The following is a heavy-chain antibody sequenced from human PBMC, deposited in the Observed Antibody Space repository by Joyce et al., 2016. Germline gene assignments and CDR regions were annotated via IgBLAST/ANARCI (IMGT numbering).Heavy chain of an antibody. V-gene: IGHV3-23*01. CDR1: GFTFSSYP. J-gene: IGHJ6*02. D-gene: IGHD2-15*01. Sequence: EVQVLESGGGLVQPGGSLRLSCAASGFTFSSYPMTWVRQAPGKGLEWVSAIIGSGDKTYYADSVKGRFTISRDNSKNTLYLQMNSLRAEDTAVYYCAKAVYCSGGSCYFGYYYYGMDVWGQGTTVTVSS. CDR3: AKAVYCSGGSCYFGYYYYGMDV. CDR2: IIGSGDKT.